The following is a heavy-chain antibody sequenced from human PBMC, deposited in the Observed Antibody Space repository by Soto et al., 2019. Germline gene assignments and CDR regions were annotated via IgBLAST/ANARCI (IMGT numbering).Heavy chain of an antibody. V-gene: IGHV4-31*03. CDR3: ARHNYDSSGTAVDV. CDR1: GGSISSGGYY. CDR2: IYYSGST. Sequence: QVQLQESGPGLVKPSQTLSLTCTVSGGSISSGGYYWSWIRQHPGKGLEWIGYIYYSGSTSYNPPLKSRVTISVDTSKNPFSLKLSSGTAADTAVYSCARHNYDSSGTAVDVWGQGTTVNVS. D-gene: IGHD3-22*01. J-gene: IGHJ6*02.